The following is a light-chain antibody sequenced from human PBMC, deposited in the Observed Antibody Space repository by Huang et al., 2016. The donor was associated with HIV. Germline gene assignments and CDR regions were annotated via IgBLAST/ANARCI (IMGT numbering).Light chain of an antibody. V-gene: IGKV2-28*01. J-gene: IGKJ1*01. Sequence: DIVMTQSPLSLPVSPGESASISCRSSQSLLHSNGYTYLDWYVQKPGQSPQLLIYLGSLRASGVPDRFSGSGSGTDFTLKVNRVEAEDVGINYCMQALQTPRTFGQGTKVEIK. CDR3: MQALQTPRT. CDR1: QSLLHSNGYTY. CDR2: LGS.